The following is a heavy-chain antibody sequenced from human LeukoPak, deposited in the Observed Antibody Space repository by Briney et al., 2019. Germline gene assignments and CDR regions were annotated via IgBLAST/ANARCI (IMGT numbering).Heavy chain of an antibody. J-gene: IGHJ4*02. V-gene: IGHV4-4*02. D-gene: IGHD6-13*01. CDR2: IYHSGST. CDR1: GGSISSSNW. CDR3: GRGYSSSWYPGMYYFDY. Sequence: SGTLSLTCAVSGGSISSSNWWSWVRQPPGKGLEWIGEIYHSGSTNYNPSLKSRVTISVDKSKNQFSLKLSSVTAADTAVYYCGRGYSSSWYPGMYYFDYWGQGTLVTVSS.